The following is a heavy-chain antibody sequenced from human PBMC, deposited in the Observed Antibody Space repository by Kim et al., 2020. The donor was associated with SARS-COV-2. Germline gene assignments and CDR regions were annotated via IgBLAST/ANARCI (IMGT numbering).Heavy chain of an antibody. CDR3: ARGRHSAWFECLVWFD. V-gene: IGHV4-61*01. D-gene: IGHD3-10*01. Sequence: SESLSLTCTVSGGSVSSGSIYWSWIPQPPGKGLEWIVYIYYRGSTNYNSSLQSRVTISVDTPKNQFSLMFRFVTAADTAVYCAARGRHSAWFECLVWFD. CDR1: GGSVSSGSIY. J-gene: IGHJ5*01. CDR2: IYYRGST.